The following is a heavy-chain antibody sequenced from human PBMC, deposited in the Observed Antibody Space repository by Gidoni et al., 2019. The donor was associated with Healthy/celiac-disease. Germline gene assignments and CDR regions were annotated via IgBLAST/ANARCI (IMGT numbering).Heavy chain of an antibody. Sequence: QVQLQQWGAGLLKPSQTLSLTCAVYGGSFSGYYWRWIRQPPGKGLEWIGEINHSGSTNYNPSLKSRVTISVDTSKNQFSLKLSSVTAADTAVYYCASTQLWPRSYGMDVWGQGTTVTVSS. CDR3: ASTQLWPRSYGMDV. J-gene: IGHJ6*02. V-gene: IGHV4-34*01. CDR1: GGSFSGYY. CDR2: INHSGST. D-gene: IGHD5-18*01.